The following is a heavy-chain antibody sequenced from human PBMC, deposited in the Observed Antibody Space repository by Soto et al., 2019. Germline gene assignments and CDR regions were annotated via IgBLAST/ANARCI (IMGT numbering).Heavy chain of an antibody. Sequence: QVQLVQSGAEVKKPGASVKVSCKASGYTFSRSGISWVRQAPGQGLEWMGWINGYNGNTNYTQKMQGRITMTTETPTSTAYMELRSLRSDDADVYYGARMGDVPYYYYGMAVWGQGTTVIVSS. CDR3: ARMGDVPYYYYGMAV. D-gene: IGHD3-16*01. CDR2: INGYNGNT. V-gene: IGHV1-18*01. J-gene: IGHJ6*02. CDR1: GYTFSRSG.